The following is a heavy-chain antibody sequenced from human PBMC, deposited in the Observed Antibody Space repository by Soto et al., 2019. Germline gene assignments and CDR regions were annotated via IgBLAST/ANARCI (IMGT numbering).Heavy chain of an antibody. CDR3: AKGPDPGAFDI. Sequence: EVQLLESGGGLVQPGGSLRLSCAASGFTFRSYAMSWVRQAPGRGLEWVSTFGGRDFNTYYADSMKGRFTVSRDNDNSALFLQMNGLRAEDTAVYYCAKGPDPGAFDIWGQGTLVTVSS. CDR2: FGGRDFNT. D-gene: IGHD3-10*01. V-gene: IGHV3-23*01. J-gene: IGHJ3*02. CDR1: GFTFRSYA.